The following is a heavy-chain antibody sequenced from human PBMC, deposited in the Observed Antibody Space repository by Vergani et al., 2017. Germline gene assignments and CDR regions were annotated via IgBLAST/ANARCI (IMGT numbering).Heavy chain of an antibody. CDR1: GFTLSNYD. J-gene: IGHJ4*02. CDR3: AKHFRGWGIDY. CDR2: IQFDGSNQ. D-gene: IGHD3-16*01. Sequence: QVQLVESGGGVVQRGGSLRLSCATSGFTLSNYDMQWIRQGPGKGLEFVAFIQFDGSNQYYADSVKGRFTISRDLSKNTRYLQMNSLRTDDTATYYCAKHFRGWGIDYWGQGTQVIVSS. V-gene: IGHV3-30*02.